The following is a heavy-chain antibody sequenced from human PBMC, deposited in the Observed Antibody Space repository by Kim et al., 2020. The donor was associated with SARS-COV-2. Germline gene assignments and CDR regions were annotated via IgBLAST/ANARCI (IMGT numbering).Heavy chain of an antibody. V-gene: IGHV1-8*01. J-gene: IGHJ5*02. D-gene: IGHD6-13*01. CDR3: ARLQQQLVQGYDP. Sequence: YAQTFQGRVTMTRNTSISTAYMELSSLRSEDTAVYYCARLQQQLVQGYDPWGQGTLVTVSS.